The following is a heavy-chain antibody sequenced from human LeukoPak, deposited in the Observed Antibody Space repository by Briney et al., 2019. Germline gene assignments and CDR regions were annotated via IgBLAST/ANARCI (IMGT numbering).Heavy chain of an antibody. CDR3: ARHVAGWNNWFDP. CDR2: IYYSGHT. D-gene: IGHD6-19*01. J-gene: IGHJ5*02. CDR1: GDSLSSGGYY. V-gene: IGHV4-31*03. Sequence: PSQTLSLTCTVSGDSLSSGGYYWSWIRQHPGKGLEWIGYIYYSGHTYFNPSLESRTTISVDTSRNHFSLKLTSVTAADTAVYYCARHVAGWNNWFDPWGQGTLVTVSS.